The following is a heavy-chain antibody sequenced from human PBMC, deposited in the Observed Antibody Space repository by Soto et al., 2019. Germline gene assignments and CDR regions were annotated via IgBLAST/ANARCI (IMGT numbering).Heavy chain of an antibody. J-gene: IGHJ3*02. CDR1: GGTFSRYT. D-gene: IGHD3-10*01. V-gene: IGHV1-2*04. CDR3: ARAPSFDYYGSGSYYAPDAAFDI. Sequence: ASVKVSCKASGGTFSRYTFTWVRQAPGQGREWMGWIYPIRGVTNYAQKFQGWITMTRDTSISTAYMELSRLRSDDTAVYYCARAPSFDYYGSGSYYAPDAAFDIWGQGTMVTVSS. CDR2: IYPIRGVT.